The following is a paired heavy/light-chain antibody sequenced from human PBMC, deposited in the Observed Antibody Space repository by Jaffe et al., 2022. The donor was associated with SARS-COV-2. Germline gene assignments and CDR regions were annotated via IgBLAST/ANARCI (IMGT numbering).Heavy chain of an antibody. D-gene: IGHD3-16*01. V-gene: IGHV3-48*02. J-gene: IGHJ4*02. CDR2: ISSSISTI. CDR1: GFSFSSYS. Sequence: EVQLVESGGGLVQPGRSLRLSCAASGFSFSSYSMNWVRQAPGKGLEWVSYISSSISTIYYADSVKGRFTISRDNAKNSVYLQMNSLRDEDTAVYYCARELLTDLDYWGQGTLVTVSS. CDR3: ARELLTDLDY.
Light chain of an antibody. V-gene: IGLV1-44*01. CDR3: ATWSDSLNGRV. CDR2: SNN. CDR1: SSNIGSNT. Sequence: QSVLTQPPSASGTPGQRVTISCSGSSSNIGSNTVNWYQQLPGTAPKLLIHSNNQRPSGVPDRFSGSKSGTSASLAISGLQSEDEADYYCATWSDSLNGRVFGGGTKLTVL. J-gene: IGLJ3*02.